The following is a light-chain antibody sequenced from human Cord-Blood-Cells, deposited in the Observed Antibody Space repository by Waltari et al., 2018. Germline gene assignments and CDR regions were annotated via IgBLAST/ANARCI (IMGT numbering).Light chain of an antibody. CDR3: QQSYSTPLT. CDR2: AAS. V-gene: IGKV1-39*01. CDR1: QSISSY. Sequence: DIQMTQSPSSLSASVGDRVTITYRASQSISSYLNWYQQKPGKAPKLLIYAASSLQSGVPSMFSSSGSATDFTLTISSLQPEDFATYYCQQSYSTPLTFGGGTNVEIK. J-gene: IGKJ4*01.